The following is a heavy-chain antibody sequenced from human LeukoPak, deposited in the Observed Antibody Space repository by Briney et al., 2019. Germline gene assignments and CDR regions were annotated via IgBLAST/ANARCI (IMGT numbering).Heavy chain of an antibody. CDR1: GFTFSSYG. Sequence: GGSLRLSCAASGFTFSSYGMHWVRQAPGKGLEWVAVISYDGSNKYYADSVKGRFTISRDNSKNTLYLQMNSLRAEDTAVYYCAKDRYSYGPIFDYWGQGTLVTVSS. V-gene: IGHV3-30*18. D-gene: IGHD5-18*01. CDR2: ISYDGSNK. J-gene: IGHJ4*02. CDR3: AKDRYSYGPIFDY.